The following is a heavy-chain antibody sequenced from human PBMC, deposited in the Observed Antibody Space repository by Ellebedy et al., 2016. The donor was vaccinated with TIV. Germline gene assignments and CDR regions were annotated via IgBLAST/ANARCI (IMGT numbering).Heavy chain of an antibody. D-gene: IGHD5-24*01. J-gene: IGHJ4*02. Sequence: AASVKVSCKASGGTFNNFAITWVRQAPGQGLEWMGRIIPFLNIPRYAQSFQGRVTITADKSTNPNYMEMSSLTSDDTAVYYCAARDEYINYWGQGTRVTVSS. CDR2: IIPFLNIP. CDR1: GGTFNNFA. V-gene: IGHV1-69*04. CDR3: AARDEYINY.